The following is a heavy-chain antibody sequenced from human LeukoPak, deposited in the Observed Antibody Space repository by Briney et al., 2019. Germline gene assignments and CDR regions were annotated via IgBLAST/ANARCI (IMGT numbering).Heavy chain of an antibody. CDR2: ISWNSGSI. CDR3: ARDGTVGAPGAFDI. V-gene: IGHV3-9*01. Sequence: GGSLRLSCAASGFTFDDYAMHWVRQAPGKGLEWVSGISWNSGSIGYADSVKGRFTISRDNAKNSLYLQMNSLRAEDTAVYYCARDGTVGAPGAFDIWGQGTMVTVSS. D-gene: IGHD1-26*01. CDR1: GFTFDDYA. J-gene: IGHJ3*02.